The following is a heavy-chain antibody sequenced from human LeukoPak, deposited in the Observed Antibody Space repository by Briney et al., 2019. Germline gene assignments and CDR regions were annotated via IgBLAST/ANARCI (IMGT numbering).Heavy chain of an antibody. CDR3: ARARGAAGSIFSSHYYMDV. CDR2: IIPIFGTA. CDR1: GYTFTGYY. J-gene: IGHJ6*03. Sequence: SVKVSCKASGYTFTGYYMHWVRQAPGQGLEWMGGIIPIFGTANYAQKFQGRVTITADKSTSTAYMELSSLRSEDTAVYYCARARGAAGSIFSSHYYMDVWGKGTTVTVSS. D-gene: IGHD6-19*01. V-gene: IGHV1-69*06.